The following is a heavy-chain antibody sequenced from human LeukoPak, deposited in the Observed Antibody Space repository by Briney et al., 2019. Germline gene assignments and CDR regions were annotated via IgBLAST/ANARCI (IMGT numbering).Heavy chain of an antibody. Sequence: PGGSLRLSCATSGFNFDNAWMNWVRQAPGKGLEWFSAISGSGGSIYYADSVKGRFTISRDNSKNTLYLQMNSLRAEDTAVYYCAKDGGSSWNLYNWFDPWGQGTLVTVSS. J-gene: IGHJ5*02. V-gene: IGHV3-23*01. CDR1: GFNFDNAW. CDR2: ISGSGGSI. D-gene: IGHD6-13*01. CDR3: AKDGGSSWNLYNWFDP.